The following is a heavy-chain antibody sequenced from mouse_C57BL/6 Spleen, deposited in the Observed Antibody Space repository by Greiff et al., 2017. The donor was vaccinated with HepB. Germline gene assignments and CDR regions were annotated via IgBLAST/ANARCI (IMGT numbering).Heavy chain of an antibody. CDR1: GFTFSSYG. V-gene: IGHV5-6*01. J-gene: IGHJ4*01. CDR2: ISSGGSYT. Sequence: EVMLVESGGDLVKPGGSLKLSCAASGFTFSSYGMSWVRQTPDKRLEWVATISSGGSYTYYPDSVKGRFTISRDNAKNTLYLQMSSLKSEDTAMYYCARHEDYPYYYAMDYWGQGTSVTVSS. D-gene: IGHD2-4*01. CDR3: ARHEDYPYYYAMDY.